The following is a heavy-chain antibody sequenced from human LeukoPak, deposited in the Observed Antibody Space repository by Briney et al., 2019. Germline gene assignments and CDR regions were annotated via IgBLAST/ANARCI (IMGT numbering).Heavy chain of an antibody. V-gene: IGHV4-34*01. D-gene: IGHD5-12*01. Sequence: ASETLSLTCAVYGGSFSGYYWSWIRQPPGKGLEWIGEINHSGSTNYNPSLKSRVTISVDTSKNQFSLKLSSVTAADTAVYYCARQVATEPFRYYYYMDVWGKGTTVTVSS. CDR1: GGSFSGYY. CDR3: ARQVATEPFRYYYYMDV. J-gene: IGHJ6*03. CDR2: INHSGST.